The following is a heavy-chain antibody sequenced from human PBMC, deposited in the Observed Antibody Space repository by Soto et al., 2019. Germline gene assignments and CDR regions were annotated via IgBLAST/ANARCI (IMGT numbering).Heavy chain of an antibody. CDR3: ARRYDSSGWYDYYYGMDV. Sequence: SETLSLTCTVSGDSMSSSNYHWGWIRQPPGKGLEWIGSIYYSGSTYYNPSLKSRVTISIDTSKNQFSLKLTSVTAADTSVYYCARRYDSSGWYDYYYGMDVWGQGTTVTVPS. J-gene: IGHJ6*02. V-gene: IGHV4-39*01. D-gene: IGHD6-19*01. CDR1: GDSMSSSNYH. CDR2: IYYSGST.